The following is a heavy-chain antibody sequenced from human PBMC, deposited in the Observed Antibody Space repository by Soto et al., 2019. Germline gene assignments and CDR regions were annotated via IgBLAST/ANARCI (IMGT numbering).Heavy chain of an antibody. V-gene: IGHV4-59*01. D-gene: IGHD2-2*01. J-gene: IGHJ6*02. Sequence: QVQLQESGPGLVKPSETLSLTCTVSGGSISSYYWKWIRQPQGKGLEWIGHIYNSGSTNYNPSLKSRVTMSVDTPKNQFSLKLSSVTAADTAVYYCARGVIPSAMGFGMDVWGRGTTVTVSS. CDR1: GGSISSYY. CDR3: ARGVIPSAMGFGMDV. CDR2: IYNSGST.